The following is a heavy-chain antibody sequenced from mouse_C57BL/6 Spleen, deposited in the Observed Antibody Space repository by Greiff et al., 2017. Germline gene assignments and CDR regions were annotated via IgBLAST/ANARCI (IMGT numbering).Heavy chain of an antibody. CDR1: GYTFTSYW. CDR2: IHPNSGST. V-gene: IGHV1-64*01. J-gene: IGHJ2*01. CDR3: ASITTVVAPGY. D-gene: IGHD1-1*01. Sequence: QVQLQQPGAELVKPGASVKLSCKASGYTFTSYWMHWVKQRPGQGLEWIGMIHPNSGSTNYNEKFKSKATLTVDKSSSTAYMQLSSLTSEDSAVYYCASITTVVAPGYWGQGTTLTVSS.